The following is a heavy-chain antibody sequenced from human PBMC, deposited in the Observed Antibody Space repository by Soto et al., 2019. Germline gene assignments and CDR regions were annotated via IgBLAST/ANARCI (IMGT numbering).Heavy chain of an antibody. D-gene: IGHD3-3*01. CDR2: INPATGAA. V-gene: IGHV1-2*02. Sequence: QLHLVQSGAVVKKPGASVTVSCSASGYPVTAYYMHWVRQAPGRGLEWMGGINPATGAAKYTQTFQGGATMTRDPSTRTVFMELSGLTSGATAVFYCARGGGVGVAGSAAFDMWGQGTLVTVSS. CDR3: ARGGGVGVAGSAAFDM. CDR1: GYPVTAYY. J-gene: IGHJ3*02.